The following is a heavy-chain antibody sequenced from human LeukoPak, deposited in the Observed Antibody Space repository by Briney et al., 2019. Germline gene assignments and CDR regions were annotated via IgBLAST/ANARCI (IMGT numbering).Heavy chain of an antibody. J-gene: IGHJ4*02. D-gene: IGHD3-10*01. V-gene: IGHV4-31*03. Sequence: PSETLSLTCTVSGGSVSSGGYFWSWIRQHPGKGLEWIAYIYYSGGTYYHPSLKGRVSISVDKSENQFFLKLSSVTAADTAVYYCARGGTDNRGITLDHWGQGTLVTVSS. CDR1: GGSVSSGGYF. CDR2: IYYSGGT. CDR3: ARGGTDNRGITLDH.